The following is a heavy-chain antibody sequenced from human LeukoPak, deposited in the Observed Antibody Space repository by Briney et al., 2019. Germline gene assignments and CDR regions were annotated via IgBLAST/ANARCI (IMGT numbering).Heavy chain of an antibody. J-gene: IGHJ3*02. D-gene: IGHD3-22*01. CDR2: VNAGNGNT. Sequence: ASVKVSCKASGYTFTSYATHWVRQAPGQRLEWMGWVNAGNGNTKYSLEFQGRVTITRDTSASTAYMELSSLRSEDMALYYCARTYYYDRSGIYDAFDIWGQGTMVTVSS. V-gene: IGHV1-3*03. CDR1: GYTFTSYA. CDR3: ARTYYYDRSGIYDAFDI.